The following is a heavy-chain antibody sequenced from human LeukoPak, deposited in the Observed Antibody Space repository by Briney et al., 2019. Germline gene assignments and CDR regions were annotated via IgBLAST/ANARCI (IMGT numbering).Heavy chain of an antibody. J-gene: IGHJ4*02. V-gene: IGHV3-49*03. D-gene: IGHD3-22*01. CDR1: GFTFSSYE. CDR3: TRGVVMFDY. Sequence: GGSLRLSCAASGFTFSSYEMNWFRQAPGKGLEWVGFIRSKAYGGTTEYAASVKGRFTISRDDSKSIAYLQMNSLKTEDTAVYYCTRGVVMFDYWGQGTLVTVSS. CDR2: IRSKAYGGTT.